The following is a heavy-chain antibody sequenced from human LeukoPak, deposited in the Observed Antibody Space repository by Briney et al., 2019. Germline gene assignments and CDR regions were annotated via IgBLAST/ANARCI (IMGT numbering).Heavy chain of an antibody. CDR1: GGTFSSYA. Sequence: SVKVSCKASGGTFSSYAISWVRQAPGRGLEWMGGIIPIFGTANYAQKFQGRVTITADESTSTAYMELRSLRSDDTAVYYCARFHREQWLVRTRTYFDYWGQGTLVTVSS. J-gene: IGHJ4*02. CDR3: ARFHREQWLVRTRTYFDY. D-gene: IGHD6-19*01. CDR2: IIPIFGTA. V-gene: IGHV1-69*13.